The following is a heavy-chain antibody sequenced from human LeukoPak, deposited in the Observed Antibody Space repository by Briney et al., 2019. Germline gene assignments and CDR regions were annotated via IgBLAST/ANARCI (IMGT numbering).Heavy chain of an antibody. CDR1: GFTFSSYG. D-gene: IGHD3-10*01. V-gene: IGHV3-23*01. CDR3: ARVEEGGWMVRGVHQH. Sequence: GGTLRLSCAASGFTFSSYGMNWVRQAPGKGLEWVSGIGGRDGVTTYYTSSVKGRFTISRDNSKNTLYLQMNSLRAEDTAVYYCARVEEGGWMVRGVHQHWGQGTLVTVSS. CDR2: IGGRDGVTT. J-gene: IGHJ1*01.